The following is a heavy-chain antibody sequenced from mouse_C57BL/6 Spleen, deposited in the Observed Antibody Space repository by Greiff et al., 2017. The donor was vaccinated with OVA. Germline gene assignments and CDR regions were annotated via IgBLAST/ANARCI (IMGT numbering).Heavy chain of an antibody. CDR1: GYTFTSYW. CDR2: IDPSDSET. D-gene: IGHD3-2*02. Sequence: VQLQQPGAELVRPGSSVKLSCKASGYTFTSYWMHWVKQRPIQGLEWIGNIDPSDSETHYNQKFKDKATLTVDKSSSTAYMQLSSLTSEDSAVYYCAREDSSGPLYYFDYWGQGTTLTVSS. J-gene: IGHJ2*01. V-gene: IGHV1-52*01. CDR3: AREDSSGPLYYFDY.